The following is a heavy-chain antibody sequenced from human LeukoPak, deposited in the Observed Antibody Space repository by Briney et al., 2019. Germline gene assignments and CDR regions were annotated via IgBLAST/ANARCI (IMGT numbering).Heavy chain of an antibody. Sequence: SETLSLTCSVSDDSITMYYWSWIRQPPGKGLEWIGEINHSGSTNYNPSLKSRVTISVDTSKNQFSLKLSSVTAADTAVYYCARAYSSSWYGIPYWGQGTLVTVSS. CDR2: INHSGST. CDR1: DDSITMYY. CDR3: ARAYSSSWYGIPY. J-gene: IGHJ4*02. V-gene: IGHV4-34*01. D-gene: IGHD6-13*01.